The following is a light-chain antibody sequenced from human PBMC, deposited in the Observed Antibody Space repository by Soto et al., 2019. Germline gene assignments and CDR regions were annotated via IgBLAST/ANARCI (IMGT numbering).Light chain of an antibody. Sequence: DIVMTQSPDSLAVSLGERATINCKSSQSVLHSPNNKNYLAWYQQQPGQPPKLLIYWASTRESGVPDRFSGSGSGTDFTLTISSLQAEDVAVYYCHKYNGIPWTFGQGTKVEIK. CDR1: QSVLHSPNNKNY. V-gene: IGKV4-1*01. CDR3: HKYNGIPWT. J-gene: IGKJ1*01. CDR2: WAS.